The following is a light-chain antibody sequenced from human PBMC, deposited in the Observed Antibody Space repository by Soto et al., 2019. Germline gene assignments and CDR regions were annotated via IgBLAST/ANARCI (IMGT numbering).Light chain of an antibody. V-gene: IGKV3-20*01. J-gene: IGKJ2*01. Sequence: EIVLTQSPGTLSLSPGERATLSCRASQSVSSSYLAWYQQKPGQTTRLLIYGASSSATGIPDRFSGSGSGTDFTLTISRLEPEDFAVYYCQQFGNSPYTFGQGTKLDIK. CDR1: QSVSSSY. CDR3: QQFGNSPYT. CDR2: GAS.